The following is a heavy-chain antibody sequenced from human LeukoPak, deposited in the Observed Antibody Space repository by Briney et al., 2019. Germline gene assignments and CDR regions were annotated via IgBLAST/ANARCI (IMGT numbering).Heavy chain of an antibody. D-gene: IGHD5-24*01. CDR3: ARDRVEMATIEVRAFDI. CDR1: GGTFSSYA. CDR2: IIPIFGTA. V-gene: IGHV1-69*06. J-gene: IGHJ3*02. Sequence: GSSVKVSCKASGGTFSSYAISWVRQAPGQGLEWMGGIIPIFGTANYAQKFQGRVTITADKSTSTAYMELSSLRSEDTAVYYCARDRVEMATIEVRAFDIWGQGTMVTVSS.